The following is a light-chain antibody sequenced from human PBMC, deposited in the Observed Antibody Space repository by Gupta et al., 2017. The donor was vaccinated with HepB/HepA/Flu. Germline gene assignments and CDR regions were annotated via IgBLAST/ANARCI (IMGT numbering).Light chain of an antibody. CDR3: QHYGGSRAYT. V-gene: IGKV3-20*01. CDR2: GAS. CDR1: ETVVASF. Sequence: EIVLTQSPGSLSLSPGEGATLSCRASETVVASFLAWYQQQPGQAPRLLIYGASPRAPGIPDRFSGSGSGADFTLTISRLEPEDFAVYYCQHYGGSRAYTFGQGTKLEI. J-gene: IGKJ2*01.